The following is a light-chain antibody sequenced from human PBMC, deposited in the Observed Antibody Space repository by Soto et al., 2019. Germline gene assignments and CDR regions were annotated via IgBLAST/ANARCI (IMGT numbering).Light chain of an antibody. V-gene: IGLV1-51*01. CDR1: SSNIGNNY. CDR3: GTWDSSLSAWV. Sequence: QSVLTQPPSVSAAPGQKVTISCSGSSSNIGNNYVSWYQQLPGTAPKLLIYDNNKRPSGIPDRCSGSKSGTSATLGITGRQTGDEADYYCGTWDSSLSAWVFGGGTKVTVL. CDR2: DNN. J-gene: IGLJ3*02.